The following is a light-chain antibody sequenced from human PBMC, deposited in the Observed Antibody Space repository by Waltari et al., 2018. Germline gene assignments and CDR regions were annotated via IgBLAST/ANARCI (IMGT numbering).Light chain of an antibody. V-gene: IGLV1-47*01. J-gene: IGLJ1*01. CDR2: RDD. CDR3: AAWDDSLSVSYV. Sequence: QSVLTQPPSVSGTPGQTVTISCFGTTSNIGRNSVFWYQQLPGTAPKLLIYRDDRRPSGVPGRFSGSKSGTSASLAIRGLRSEDEADYYCAAWDDSLSVSYVFGSGTKVTV. CDR1: TSNIGRNS.